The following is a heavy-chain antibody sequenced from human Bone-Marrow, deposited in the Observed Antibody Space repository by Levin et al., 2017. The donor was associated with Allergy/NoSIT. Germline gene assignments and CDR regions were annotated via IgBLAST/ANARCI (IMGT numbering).Heavy chain of an antibody. CDR3: ARGRRESVGMFVLGRPNPTTHTLDV. CDR2: INHRAST. CDR1: IGSFNDYY. D-gene: IGHD1-7*01. V-gene: IGHV4-34*01. Sequence: PSQTLSLTCAVYIGSFNDYYWTWIRQPPGKGLEWIGEINHRASTNYNPSLKSRVTISVDTSKNQFSLKVNSVTAADTAVYYCARGRRESVGMFVLGRPNPTTHTLDVWGQGTTVTVSS. J-gene: IGHJ6*02.